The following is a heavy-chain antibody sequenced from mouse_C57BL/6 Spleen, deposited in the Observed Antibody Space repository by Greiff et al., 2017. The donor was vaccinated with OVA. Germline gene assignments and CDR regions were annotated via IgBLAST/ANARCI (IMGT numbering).Heavy chain of an antibody. D-gene: IGHD1-1*01. CDR3: ARTTTVVAHWYFDV. Sequence: EVQLQQSGPELVTPGASVKISCKASGYTFTDYYMNWVKQSHGKSLEWIGDINPNNGGTSYNQKFKGKATLTVDKSSSTAYMELRSLTSEDSAVYYCARTTTVVAHWYFDVWGTGTTVTVSS. CDR2: INPNNGGT. J-gene: IGHJ1*03. V-gene: IGHV1-26*01. CDR1: GYTFTDYY.